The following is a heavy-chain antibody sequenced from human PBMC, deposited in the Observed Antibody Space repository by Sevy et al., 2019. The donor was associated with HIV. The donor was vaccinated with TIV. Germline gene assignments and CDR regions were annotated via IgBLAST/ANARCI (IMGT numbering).Heavy chain of an antibody. V-gene: IGHV3-30-3*01. J-gene: IGHJ3*02. Sequence: GGSLRLSCAASGFTFSSYAMHWVRQAPGKGLEWVAVISYDGSNKDYADSVKGRFTISRDNSKNTLYLQMNSLRAEDTAVYYCARDGGYCSGGSCYIDAFDIWGQGTMVTVSS. CDR1: GFTFSSYA. CDR3: ARDGGYCSGGSCYIDAFDI. CDR2: ISYDGSNK. D-gene: IGHD2-15*01.